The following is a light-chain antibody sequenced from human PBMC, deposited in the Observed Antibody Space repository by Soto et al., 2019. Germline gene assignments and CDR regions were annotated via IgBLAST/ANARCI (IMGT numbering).Light chain of an antibody. CDR3: LQHNSYPFT. CDR1: QGIRHN. V-gene: IGKV1-17*01. J-gene: IGKJ3*01. CDR2: AAS. Sequence: DIQMTQSPSSLSASVGDRVTITCRASQGIRHNLGWYQQKPGKAPKRLIYAASSLQSWVPSRFSGSGSWTEFTLTISSLQPEDFATYYCLQHNSYPFTFGPWTKVDIK.